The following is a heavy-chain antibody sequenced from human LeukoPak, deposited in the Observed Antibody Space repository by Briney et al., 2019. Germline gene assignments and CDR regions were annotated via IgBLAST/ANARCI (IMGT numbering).Heavy chain of an antibody. V-gene: IGHV1-46*01. CDR2: INPSGGST. CDR1: GYTFTSYY. CDR3: AANYHRNPGAGKAIDY. Sequence: ASVKVSCKASGYTFTSYYMHWVRQAPGQGLEWMGIINPSGGSTSYAQKFQGRVTMTRDTSTSTVYMELSSLRSEDTAVYYRAANYHRNPGAGKAIDYWGQGTLVTVSS. D-gene: IGHD6-19*01. J-gene: IGHJ4*02.